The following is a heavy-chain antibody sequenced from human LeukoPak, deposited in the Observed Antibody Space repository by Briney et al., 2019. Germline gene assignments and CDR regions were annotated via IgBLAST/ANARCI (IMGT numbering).Heavy chain of an antibody. J-gene: IGHJ4*02. CDR2: ISSSSSTI. D-gene: IGHD5-24*01. CDR3: ATEATAAPGDY. CDR1: GFTFSSYS. Sequence: GGSLRLSCAASGFTFSSYSMNWVRQAPGKGLEWVSYISSSSSTIYYADSVKGRFTISRDNAKNSLYLQMNSLRAEDTAVYYCATEATAAPGDYWGQGTLVTVSS. V-gene: IGHV3-48*04.